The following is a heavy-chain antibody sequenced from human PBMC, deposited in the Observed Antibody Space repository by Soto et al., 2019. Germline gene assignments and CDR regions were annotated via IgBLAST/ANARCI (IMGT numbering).Heavy chain of an antibody. V-gene: IGHV3-43*01. CDR1: GFTFDDYT. D-gene: IGHD3-9*01. J-gene: IGHJ6*02. CDR2: ISWDGGST. CDR3: AKDIRPYYDILTGCLYYCYYGMDV. Sequence: GGSLRLSCAASGFTFDDYTMHWVRQAPGKGLEWVSLISWDGGSTYYADSVKGRFTISRDNSKNSLYLQMNSLRTEDTALYYCAKDIRPYYDILTGCLYYCYYGMDVLGQGTTVTVSS.